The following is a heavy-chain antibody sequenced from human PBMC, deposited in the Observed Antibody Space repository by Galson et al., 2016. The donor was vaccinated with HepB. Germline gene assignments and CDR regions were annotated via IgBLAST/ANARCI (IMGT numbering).Heavy chain of an antibody. CDR2: TYYKSNWYY. J-gene: IGHJ4*02. CDR3: TRSSPFNTGTFDY. V-gene: IGHV6-1*01. Sequence: CAISGDSVSSNSANWHWIRQSPSRGLEWLGRTYYKSNWYYDYAVSVKSRITINPDTSKNQFSLQLNSVTPEETAVYYCTRSSPFNTGTFDYWGQGILVAVSS. CDR1: GDSVSSNSAN. D-gene: IGHD1-26*01.